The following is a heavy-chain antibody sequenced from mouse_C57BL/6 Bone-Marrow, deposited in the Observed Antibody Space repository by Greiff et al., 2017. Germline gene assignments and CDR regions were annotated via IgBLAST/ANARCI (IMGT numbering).Heavy chain of an antibody. CDR3: ARLDDFWYFDV. V-gene: IGHV1-82*01. J-gene: IGHJ1*03. D-gene: IGHD2-12*01. CDR2: IYPGDGDT. Sequence: VQLQESGPELVKPGASVKISCKASGYAFSSSWMNWVKQRPGKGLEWIGRIYPGDGDTNYNGKFKGKATLTADKSSSTAYMQLSSLTSEDSAVYFCARLDDFWYFDVWGTGTTVTVSS. CDR1: GYAFSSSW.